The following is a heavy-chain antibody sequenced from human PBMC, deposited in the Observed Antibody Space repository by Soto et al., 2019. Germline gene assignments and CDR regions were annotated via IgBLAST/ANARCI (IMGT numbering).Heavy chain of an antibody. J-gene: IGHJ4*02. Sequence: GGSLRLSCAASGFTFSNYAIHWVRQAPGKGLEWVSAISGSGGSTYYADSVKGRFTISRDNSKNTLYLQMNSLRAEDTAVYYCAKENGYSSSWFEFDYWGQGTLVTVSS. CDR1: GFTFSNYA. V-gene: IGHV3-23*01. CDR2: ISGSGGST. D-gene: IGHD6-13*01. CDR3: AKENGYSSSWFEFDY.